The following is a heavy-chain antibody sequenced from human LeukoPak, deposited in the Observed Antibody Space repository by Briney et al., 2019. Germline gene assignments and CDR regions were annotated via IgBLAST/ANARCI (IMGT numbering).Heavy chain of an antibody. CDR2: TYYSGST. D-gene: IGHD3-22*01. Sequence: SETLFLTCTVSGGSISSGDYYWSWIRQPPGKGLEWIGYTYYSGSTYYNPSLKSRVTISVDTSKNQFSLKLSSVTAADTAVYYCARCHYDSSGTLDYWGQGTLVTVSS. V-gene: IGHV4-30-4*01. CDR1: GGSISSGDYY. J-gene: IGHJ4*02. CDR3: ARCHYDSSGTLDY.